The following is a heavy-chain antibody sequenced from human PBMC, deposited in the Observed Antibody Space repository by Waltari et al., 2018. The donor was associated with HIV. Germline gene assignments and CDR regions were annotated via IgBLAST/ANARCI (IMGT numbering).Heavy chain of an antibody. CDR2: IGTSDNST. D-gene: IGHD6-19*01. CDR1: GLSGATSA. Sequence: EVHLAESGGGLVQPGESLRISCAVSGLSGATSALAWVRQAPGKGVQWVCSIGTSDNSTYYLDAGRGRFLISRDDSQTTVSLQMDRLTTNDTAVYYCASEAAVSAGPLDSWGQGIAVIVSS. J-gene: IGHJ4*02. CDR3: ASEAAVSAGPLDS. V-gene: IGHV3-23*05.